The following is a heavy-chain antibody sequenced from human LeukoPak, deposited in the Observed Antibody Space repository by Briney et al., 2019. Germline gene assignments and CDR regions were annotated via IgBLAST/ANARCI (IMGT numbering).Heavy chain of an antibody. Sequence: GGSLRLSCAASGFTFSSYAMTWVRQAPGKGLGWVSGISGGGGSTYYADSVKGRFTISRDNSKNTLYVQMNSLRAEDTAVYYCAKSDYYDSSGYYYGSDYWGQGTLVTVSS. CDR1: GFTFSSYA. J-gene: IGHJ4*02. D-gene: IGHD3-22*01. V-gene: IGHV3-23*01. CDR2: ISGGGGST. CDR3: AKSDYYDSSGYYYGSDY.